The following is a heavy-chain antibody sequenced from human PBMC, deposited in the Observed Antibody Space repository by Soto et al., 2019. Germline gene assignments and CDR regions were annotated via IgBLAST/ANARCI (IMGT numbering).Heavy chain of an antibody. D-gene: IGHD3-22*01. CDR2: IIPIFGTA. CDR3: ASNWATTYYYDRIDPYYYYGMDV. J-gene: IGHJ6*02. Sequence: SVKVSCKASGGTFSSYAISWVRQAPGQGLEWMGGIIPIFGTANYAQKFQGRVTITADESTSTAYMELSSLRSEDTAVYYCASNWATTYYYDRIDPYYYYGMDVWGQGTTVTVSS. CDR1: GGTFSSYA. V-gene: IGHV1-69*13.